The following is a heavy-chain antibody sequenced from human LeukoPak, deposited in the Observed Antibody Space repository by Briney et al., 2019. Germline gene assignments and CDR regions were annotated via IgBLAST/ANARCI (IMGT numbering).Heavy chain of an antibody. V-gene: IGHV3-74*01. CDR1: GFTSSSYW. CDR3: ARDQYTQALFDY. J-gene: IGHJ4*02. CDR2: INSDGSST. Sequence: PGGSLRLSCAASGFTSSSYWMHWVRQAPGKGLVWVSRINSDGSSTSYADSVKGRFTISRDNAKNTLYLQMNSLRAEDTAVYYCARDQYTQALFDYWGQGTLVTVSS. D-gene: IGHD2-2*02.